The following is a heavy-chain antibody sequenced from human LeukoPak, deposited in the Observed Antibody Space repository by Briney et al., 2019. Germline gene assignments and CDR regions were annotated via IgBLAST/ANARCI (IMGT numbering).Heavy chain of an antibody. CDR2: ISAYNGNT. Sequence: GASVKVSCKASGYTFTSYGISWVRQAPGQGLEWMGWISAYNGNTNYAQKLQGRVTMTTDTSTSTAYMELRSLRSDDTAVYYCARGVLSGVNYYYYMDVWGKGTTVTVSS. J-gene: IGHJ6*03. CDR3: ARGVLSGVNYYYYMDV. CDR1: GYTFTSYG. V-gene: IGHV1-18*01. D-gene: IGHD2-2*01.